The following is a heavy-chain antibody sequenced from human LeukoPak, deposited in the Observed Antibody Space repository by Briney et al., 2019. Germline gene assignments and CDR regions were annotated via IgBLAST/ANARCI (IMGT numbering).Heavy chain of an antibody. V-gene: IGHV1-69*05. CDR3: ARTIVALLTTYYMDV. J-gene: IGHJ6*03. D-gene: IGHD4/OR15-4a*01. CDR2: IIPIFATA. CDR1: GGTFSSYA. Sequence: ASVKVSCKASGGTFSSYAISWVRQAPGQGLEWMGGIIPIFATANYAQKFQGRVTITTDESTSTAYMELSSLRSEDTAVYYCARTIVALLTTYYMDVWGKGTTVTVSS.